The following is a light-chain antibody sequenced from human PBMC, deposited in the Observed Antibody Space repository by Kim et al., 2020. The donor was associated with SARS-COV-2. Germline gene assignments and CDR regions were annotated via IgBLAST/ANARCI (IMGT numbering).Light chain of an antibody. Sequence: DIVMTQSPDSLAVSLGERATINCKSSQSILYRSNNENYLAWYQHRPGQPPKLLISWASTRESGVPDRFSGSGSGTDFTLTISSLQAEDVAVYYCQQYYTAPPTFGQGTKLEIK. CDR3: QQYYTAPPT. J-gene: IGKJ2*01. CDR1: QSILYRSNNENY. V-gene: IGKV4-1*01. CDR2: WAS.